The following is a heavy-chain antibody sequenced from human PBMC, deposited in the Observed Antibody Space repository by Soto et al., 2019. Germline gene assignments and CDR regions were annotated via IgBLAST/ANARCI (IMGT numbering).Heavy chain of an antibody. CDR1: GYTFTSYG. CDR3: ARHGFSYNGSGSYYNGFYWFDP. CDR2: SSAYNGNT. V-gene: IGHV1-18*01. D-gene: IGHD3-10*01. Sequence: ASVKVSCKASGYTFTSYGISWVRQAPGQGLEWMGWSSAYNGNTNYAQQFQCRVTMTTSTSTSTAYMELRSLRSDDTAVYYCARHGFSYNGSGSYYNGFYWFDPWG. J-gene: IGHJ5*02.